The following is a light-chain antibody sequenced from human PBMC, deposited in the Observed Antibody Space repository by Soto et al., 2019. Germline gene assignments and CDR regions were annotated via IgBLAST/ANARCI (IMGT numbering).Light chain of an antibody. CDR3: QQYNSYSAWT. CDR1: QSISSW. J-gene: IGKJ1*01. CDR2: DAS. V-gene: IGKV1-5*01. Sequence: DIQRTQSHYTLSASVGDRVTITCRASQSISSWLAWYQQKPGKAPKLLIYDASSLESGVPSRFSGSGSGTEFTLTISSLQPDDFATYYCQQYNSYSAWTFGQWT.